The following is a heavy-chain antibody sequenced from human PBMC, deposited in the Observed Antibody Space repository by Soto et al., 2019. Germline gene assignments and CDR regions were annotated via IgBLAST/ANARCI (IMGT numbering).Heavy chain of an antibody. CDR2: MFYGVST. J-gene: IGHJ4*02. D-gene: IGHD3-3*02. V-gene: IGHV4-39*01. CDR1: GSSINSSGYY. CDR3: ARLPSRHLVDY. Sequence: TSETLSLTCTVSGSSINSSGYYWGWIRQPPGKGLEWIGSMFYGVSTYYNPSLKSRVTVSVDTSKNQFSLNLRSVTAADTAVYYCARLPSRHLVDYWGQGTLVTVSS.